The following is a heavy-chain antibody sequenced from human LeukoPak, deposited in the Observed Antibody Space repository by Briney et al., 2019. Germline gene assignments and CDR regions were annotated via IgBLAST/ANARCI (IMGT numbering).Heavy chain of an antibody. CDR2: ISYDGSNK. Sequence: GGSLRLSCAASGFTFSSYGMHWVRQAPGKGLEWVAVISYDGSNKYYADSVKGRFTISRDNSKNTLYLQMNSLRAEDTAVYYCARDYNYGSGNFDYWGQGTLVTVSS. CDR3: ARDYNYGSGNFDY. D-gene: IGHD3-10*01. V-gene: IGHV3-30*03. CDR1: GFTFSSYG. J-gene: IGHJ4*02.